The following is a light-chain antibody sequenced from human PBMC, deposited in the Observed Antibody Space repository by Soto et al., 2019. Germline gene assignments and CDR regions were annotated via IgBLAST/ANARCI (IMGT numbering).Light chain of an antibody. CDR3: QQYYIAPRT. J-gene: IGKJ2*01. Sequence: EIVLTQSPGTLSLSPGERATLFCRASQSVSSSYLAWYQQKPGQLPRLLIYGSSIRATGIPDRFSGSGSGTDFTLTISRLEPEDFAVYYCQQYYIAPRTFGQGTRLEI. CDR2: GSS. CDR1: QSVSSSY. V-gene: IGKV3-20*01.